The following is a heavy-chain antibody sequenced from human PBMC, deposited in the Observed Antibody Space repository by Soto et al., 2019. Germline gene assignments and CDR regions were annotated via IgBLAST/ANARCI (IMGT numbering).Heavy chain of an antibody. CDR3: ARLRIATNNYKWFDP. Sequence: SETLSLTCSVSGAALNSGNYYWSWIRQGPGKGLEWIGHIYVTGAVDYNPSLRDRITISQDTSERQFSLNLRLVTAADTAVSYCARLRIATNNYKWFDPWGQGTQVTVSS. V-gene: IGHV4-31*03. J-gene: IGHJ5*02. D-gene: IGHD2-21*01. CDR2: IYVTGAV. CDR1: GAALNSGNYY.